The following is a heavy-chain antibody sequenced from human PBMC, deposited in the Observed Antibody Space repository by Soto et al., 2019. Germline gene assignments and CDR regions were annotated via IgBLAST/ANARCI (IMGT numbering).Heavy chain of an antibody. V-gene: IGHV1-2*02. CDR3: ARESGGATATLDYYYFYMDV. CDR2: INPNGGVT. Sequence: ASVKVSCKTSGDSFNDYYIHWVRQAPGQGLEWMGWINPNGGVTKYAQKFQGRVTVTRDTSIRTVYMELSSLRSDDTAVYYCARESGGATATLDYYYFYMDVWGKGTTVTVSS. J-gene: IGHJ6*03. CDR1: GDSFNDYY. D-gene: IGHD5-12*01.